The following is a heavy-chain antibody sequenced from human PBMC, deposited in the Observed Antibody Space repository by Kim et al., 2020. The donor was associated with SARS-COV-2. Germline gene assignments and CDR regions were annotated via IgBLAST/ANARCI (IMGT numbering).Heavy chain of an antibody. CDR1: GYTFTKYN. CDR2: INTNTGNP. J-gene: IGHJ4*02. Sequence: ASVKVSCKTSGYTFTKYNMNWVRQAPGQGLEWMGWINTNTGNPTYAQDFTGRFVFSLDTSVNTAYLQINSLKAEDTAVYFCARTWSGQIPDFDFWGQGTL. CDR3: ARTWSGQIPDFDF. D-gene: IGHD3-3*01. V-gene: IGHV7-4-1*02.